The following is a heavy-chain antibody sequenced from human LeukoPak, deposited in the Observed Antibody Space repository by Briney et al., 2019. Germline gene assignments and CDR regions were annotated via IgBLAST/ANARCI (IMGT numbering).Heavy chain of an antibody. D-gene: IGHD3-10*01. J-gene: IGHJ3*02. Sequence: GGSLRLSCAASGFTVSSHYMSSVRQAPGKGLEWDSDIYSGGSTYYAASVKGQFPISRDNDNNTLYLQMNILRAEDTAVYYCARAGITMVRGRGAFDIWGQGTMVTVSS. CDR3: ARAGITMVRGRGAFDI. V-gene: IGHV3-53*01. CDR2: IYSGGST. CDR1: GFTVSSHY.